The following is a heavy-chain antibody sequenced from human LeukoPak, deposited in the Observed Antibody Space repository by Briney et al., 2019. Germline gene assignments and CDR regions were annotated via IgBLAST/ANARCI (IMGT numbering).Heavy chain of an antibody. J-gene: IGHJ4*02. CDR1: GGSISSNY. V-gene: IGHV4-59*01. CDR3: ARSGYSYGTDY. CDR2: IYYSGST. Sequence: SETLSLTCTVSGGSISSNYWSWIRQPPGKGLEWIGYIYYSGSTNYNPSLKSRVTISVDTSKNQFSLKLSSVTAADTAVYYCARSGYSYGTDYWGQGTLVTVSS. D-gene: IGHD5-18*01.